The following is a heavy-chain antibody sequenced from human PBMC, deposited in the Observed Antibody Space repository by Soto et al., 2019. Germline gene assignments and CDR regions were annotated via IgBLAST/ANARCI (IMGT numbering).Heavy chain of an antibody. Sequence: QVQLVESGGGVVQPGRSLRLSCAASGFTFSSYAMHWVRQAPGKGLEWVAVISYDGSNKYYADSVKGRFTISRDNSKNTLYLQMNSLRAEDTAVYYCARGDRQHLVPWFDPWGQGTLVTVSS. CDR1: GFTFSSYA. D-gene: IGHD6-13*01. J-gene: IGHJ5*02. V-gene: IGHV3-30-3*01. CDR2: ISYDGSNK. CDR3: ARGDRQHLVPWFDP.